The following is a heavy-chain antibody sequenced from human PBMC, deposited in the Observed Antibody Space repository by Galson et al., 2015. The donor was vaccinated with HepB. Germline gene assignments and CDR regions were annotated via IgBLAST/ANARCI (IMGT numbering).Heavy chain of an antibody. D-gene: IGHD3-22*01. Sequence: SLRLSCAASGFTFSSYAMSWVRQAPGKGLEWVSAISGSGGSTYYADSVKGRFTISRDNSKNTPYLQMNSLRAEDTAVYYCATTITMIVVVNGGDFDYWGQGTLVTVSS. CDR3: ATTITMIVVVNGGDFDY. CDR2: ISGSGGST. V-gene: IGHV3-23*01. CDR1: GFTFSSYA. J-gene: IGHJ4*02.